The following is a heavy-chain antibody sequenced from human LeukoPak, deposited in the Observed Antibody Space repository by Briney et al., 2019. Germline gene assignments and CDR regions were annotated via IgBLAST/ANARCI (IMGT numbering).Heavy chain of an antibody. CDR1: GFTFSNFA. J-gene: IGHJ4*02. D-gene: IGHD3-10*01. CDR2: MSSVT. CDR3: AKAFLSGSGGNHKHFDS. V-gene: IGHV3-23*01. Sequence: PGGSLRLSCAASGFTFSNFAMSWVRQAPGKGLEWVSAMSSVTYYADSVKGRFTISRDDSKSTLFLQMNSLRAEDTAVYYCAKAFLSGSGGNHKHFDSWGQGTLVTVSS.